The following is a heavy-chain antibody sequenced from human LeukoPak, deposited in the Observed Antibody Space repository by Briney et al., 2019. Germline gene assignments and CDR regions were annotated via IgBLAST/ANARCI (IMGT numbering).Heavy chain of an antibody. J-gene: IGHJ4*02. CDR3: AKDASSGFTRYFDY. V-gene: IGHV3-30*02. CDR2: IHYDRSNK. D-gene: IGHD6-19*01. CDR1: GFTFSSYG. Sequence: PGGSLRLSCAASGFTFSSYGMHWVRQAPGKGLEWVAFIHYDRSNKYYADSVKGRFTISRDNSKNTLYLQMNSLRAEDTAVYYCAKDASSGFTRYFDYWGQGTLVTVSP.